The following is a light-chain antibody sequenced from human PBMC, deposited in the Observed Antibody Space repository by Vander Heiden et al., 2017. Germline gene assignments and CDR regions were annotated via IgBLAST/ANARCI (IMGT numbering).Light chain of an antibody. J-gene: IGLJ2*01. Sequence: SYELTQPPSVSVSPGQTASITCSGDKLGDKYACWYQQKPGQSPVLVIYQDSKRPSGIPERFSGSNSGNTATLTISGTQAMDEAYYYCQAWDSSTVLFGGGTKLTVL. CDR3: QAWDSSTVL. V-gene: IGLV3-1*01. CDR1: KLGDKY. CDR2: QDS.